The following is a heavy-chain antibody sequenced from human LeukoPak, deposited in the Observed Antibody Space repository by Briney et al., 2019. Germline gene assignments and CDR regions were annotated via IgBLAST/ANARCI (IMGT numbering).Heavy chain of an antibody. CDR2: MNPNSGNT. CDR1: GYTFTSYD. CDR3: ARIYTMVRGVIIPCDY. V-gene: IGHV1-8*01. D-gene: IGHD3-10*01. Sequence: ASVKVSCKASGYTFTSYDINWVRQATGQGLEWMGWMNPNSGNTGYAQKFQGRVTMTRNTSISTAYMELSSLRSEDTAVYYCARIYTMVRGVIIPCDYWGQGTLVTVSS. J-gene: IGHJ4*02.